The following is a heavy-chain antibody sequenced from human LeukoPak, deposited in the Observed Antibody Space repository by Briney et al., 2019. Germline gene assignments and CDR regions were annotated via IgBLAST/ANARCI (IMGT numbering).Heavy chain of an antibody. CDR2: VDPEDGET. Sequence: VASVKVSCKVSGYTFTDYYMHWVQQAPGKGLEWTGLVDPEDGETIYAEKFQGRVTITADTSTDTAYMELSSLRSEDTAVYYCATGLVVGASDAFDIWGQGTMVTVSS. V-gene: IGHV1-69-2*01. D-gene: IGHD1-26*01. J-gene: IGHJ3*02. CDR1: GYTFTDYY. CDR3: ATGLVVGASDAFDI.